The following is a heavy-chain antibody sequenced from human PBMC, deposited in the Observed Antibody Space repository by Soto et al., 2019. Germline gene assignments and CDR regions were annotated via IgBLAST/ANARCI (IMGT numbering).Heavy chain of an antibody. J-gene: IGHJ5*02. CDR1: GFSLSTSGVG. CDR2: IYWNDDK. CDR3: AQENHQFSRFDP. V-gene: IGHV2-5*01. Sequence: SGPTLVNPTQTLTLTCTFSGFSLSTSGVGVGWIRQPPGKALEWLALIYWNDDKRYSPSLKSRLTVTKDTSKNQVVLTMTNMDPVDTATYYCAQENHQFSRFDPWGQGTLVTVSS.